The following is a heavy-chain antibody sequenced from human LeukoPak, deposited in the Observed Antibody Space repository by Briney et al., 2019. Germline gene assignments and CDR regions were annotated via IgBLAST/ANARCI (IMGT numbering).Heavy chain of an antibody. V-gene: IGHV3-30*03. J-gene: IGHJ4*02. CDR1: GFTVSSNY. D-gene: IGHD5-24*01. CDR2: ISHDERTK. Sequence: GGSLRLSCAASGFTVSSNYMSWVRQAPGKGLEWVAVISHDERTKYYADSMKGRITISRDNSKNTVFLQMNNLRTEDTAVYFCARPSPPGDGYNPPDYWGQGTLVTVSS. CDR3: ARPSPPGDGYNPPDY.